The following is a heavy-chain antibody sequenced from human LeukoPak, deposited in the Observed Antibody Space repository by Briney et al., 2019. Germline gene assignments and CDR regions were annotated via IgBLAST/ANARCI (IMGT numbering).Heavy chain of an antibody. CDR2: INHSGST. J-gene: IGHJ6*04. V-gene: IGHV4-34*01. Sequence: SETLSLTCAVYGGSFSGYYWSWIRQPPGKGLEWIGEINHSGSTNYNPSLKSRVTISVDTSKNQFSLKLSSVTAADTAVYYCARGLRSPWDYYYGMDVWGKGTTVTVP. CDR1: GGSFSGYY. CDR3: ARGLRSPWDYYYGMDV. D-gene: IGHD3-16*01.